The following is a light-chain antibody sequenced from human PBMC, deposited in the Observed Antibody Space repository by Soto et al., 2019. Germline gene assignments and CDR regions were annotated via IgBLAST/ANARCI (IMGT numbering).Light chain of an antibody. CDR3: QQSYTTGT. CDR2: GAS. Sequence: DIQMTQSPSYLSASVGYRVAITCRASQDIITYLNWYQQKPGKAPKLLIYGASTLQSGFPSRLSGSGYGTDFTLTISSLQPEDSATYYCQQSYTTGTFGQGTKLEIK. CDR1: QDIITY. J-gene: IGKJ2*02. V-gene: IGKV1-39*01.